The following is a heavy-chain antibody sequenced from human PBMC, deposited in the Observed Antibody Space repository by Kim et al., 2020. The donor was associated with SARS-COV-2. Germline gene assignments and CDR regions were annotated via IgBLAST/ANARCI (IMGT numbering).Heavy chain of an antibody. CDR1: GFTFNTYW. CDR3: AGIGVELLLWFGEIHFD. V-gene: IGHV3-7*03. CDR2: IKQDGSEK. Sequence: GGSLRLSCAASGFTFNTYWMSWVRQAPGKGLEWVANIKQDGSEKYYVDSVKGRFTISRDNAKNSLYLQMNSLRAEDTAVYYCAGIGVELLLWFGEIHFD. D-gene: IGHD3-10*01. J-gene: IGHJ4*01.